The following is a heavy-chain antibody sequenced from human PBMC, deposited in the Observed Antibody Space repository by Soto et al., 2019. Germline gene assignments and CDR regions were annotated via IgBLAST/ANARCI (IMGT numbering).Heavy chain of an antibody. CDR1: VFTVSSYT. D-gene: IGHD2-8*01. CDR3: ARVSGYCTKFSCRHPSYYFFAMDV. J-gene: IGHJ6*02. CDR2: TSYDGSNK. Sequence: LRLSCAASVFTVSSYTMYWVRQAPGKGLDWVAFTSYDGSNKFYADSVKGRFTISRDNSKNTLFLQMNILRGEDTAVYYCARVSGYCTKFSCRHPSYYFFAMDVWGQGNTVTFSS. V-gene: IGHV3-30-3*01.